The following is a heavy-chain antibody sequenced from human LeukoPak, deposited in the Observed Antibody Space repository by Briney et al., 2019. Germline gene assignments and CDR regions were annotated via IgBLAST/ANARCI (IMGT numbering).Heavy chain of an antibody. Sequence: SGKVSCKASGYTFTGYSMHWVRQAPGQGLEWMGGIIPIFGTANYAQKFQGRVTITTDESTSTAYMELSSLRSEDTAVYYCARDMTGNMDVWGKGTTVTVSS. CDR2: IIPIFGTA. D-gene: IGHD1-14*01. J-gene: IGHJ6*03. CDR1: GYTFTGYS. V-gene: IGHV1-69*05. CDR3: ARDMTGNMDV.